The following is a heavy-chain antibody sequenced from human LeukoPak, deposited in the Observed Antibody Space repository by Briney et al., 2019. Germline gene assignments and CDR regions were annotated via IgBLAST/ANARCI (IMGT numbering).Heavy chain of an antibody. V-gene: IGHV3-48*03. CDR2: ISSSGTTV. D-gene: IGHD6-6*01. CDR1: GFTFSNYE. J-gene: IGHJ4*02. Sequence: GRSLRLSCAASGFTFSNYEMNWVRQAPGKGLEWVSYISSSGTTVYYADSVKGRFTVSRDNSKNSLYLQMNSLRDGDTAVYYCARESPGSSEDYWGQGTLVTVSS. CDR3: ARESPGSSEDY.